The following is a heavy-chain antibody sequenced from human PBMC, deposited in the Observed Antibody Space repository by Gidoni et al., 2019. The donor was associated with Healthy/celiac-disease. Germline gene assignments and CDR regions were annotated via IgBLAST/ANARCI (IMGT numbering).Heavy chain of an antibody. Sequence: EVQLVESGGGLVQPGGSLSPSCAASGFPVSSNYMSWVRQAPGKGLEWVSVIYSGGSTYYADSVKGRFTISRDNSKNTLYLQMNSLRAEDTAVYYCARLGDLNWNSRPFDYWGQGTLVTVSS. V-gene: IGHV3-66*04. CDR2: IYSGGST. D-gene: IGHD1-7*01. CDR3: ARLGDLNWNSRPFDY. J-gene: IGHJ4*02. CDR1: GFPVSSNY.